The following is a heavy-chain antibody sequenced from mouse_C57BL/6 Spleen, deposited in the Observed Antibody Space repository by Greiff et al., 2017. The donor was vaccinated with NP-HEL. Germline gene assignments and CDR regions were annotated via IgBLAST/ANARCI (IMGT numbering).Heavy chain of an antibody. D-gene: IGHD1-1*01. V-gene: IGHV5-12*01. CDR1: GFTFSDYY. CDR2: ISNGGGST. J-gene: IGHJ1*03. CDR3: ARITTVHDWYFDV. Sequence: EVQLVESGGGLVQPGGSLKLSCAASGFTFSDYYMYWVRQTPEKRLEWVAYISNGGGSTYYPDTVKGRFTISRDNAKNTLYLQMSRLKSEDTAMYYCARITTVHDWYFDVWDTGTTVTVSS.